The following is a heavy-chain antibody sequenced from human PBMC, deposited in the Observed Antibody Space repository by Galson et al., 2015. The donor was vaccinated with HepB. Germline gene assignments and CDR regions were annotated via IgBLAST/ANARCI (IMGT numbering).Heavy chain of an antibody. Sequence: SLRLSCAASGFTFSSYGMNWVRQAPGKGLEWVAIIWYDASRKYYADSVKGRFTISRDNSKNTLYLQMNSLRAEDTAVYYCARDPSGWSFDYWGQGTLVTVSS. J-gene: IGHJ4*02. V-gene: IGHV3-33*01. CDR2: IWYDASRK. CDR1: GFTFSSYG. CDR3: ARDPSGWSFDY. D-gene: IGHD6-19*01.